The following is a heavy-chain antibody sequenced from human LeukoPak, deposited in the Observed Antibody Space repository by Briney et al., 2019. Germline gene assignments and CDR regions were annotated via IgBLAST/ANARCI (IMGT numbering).Heavy chain of an antibody. CDR2: INPNSGGT. J-gene: IGHJ4*02. CDR1: GYTFTSYY. CDR3: AREGEDRITIFGVVTFEDY. Sequence: ASVKVSCTASGYTFTSYYMHWVRQAPGQGLEWMGIINPNSGGTNYAQRFQGRVTMTRDTSISTAYMELSRLRSDDTAVYYCAREGEDRITIFGVVTFEDYWGQGTLVTVSS. V-gene: IGHV1-2*02. D-gene: IGHD3-3*01.